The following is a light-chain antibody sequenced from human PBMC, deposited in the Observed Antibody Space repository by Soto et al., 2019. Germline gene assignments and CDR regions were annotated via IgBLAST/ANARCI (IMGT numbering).Light chain of an antibody. J-gene: IGLJ1*01. CDR1: GSDIGFYDF. Sequence: QSVLTQPASVSGSPGQSITISCTGTGSDIGFYDFVSWYQQHPGKAPKLMIYDVINRPSGVPNRFSGSKSGNTASLTISGLQAEDEADYYCNSCTSTNTYVFGTGTKLTVL. CDR2: DVI. CDR3: NSCTSTNTYV. V-gene: IGLV2-14*03.